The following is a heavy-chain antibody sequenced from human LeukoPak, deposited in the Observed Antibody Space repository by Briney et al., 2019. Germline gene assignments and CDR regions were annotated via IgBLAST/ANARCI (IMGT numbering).Heavy chain of an antibody. J-gene: IGHJ4*02. D-gene: IGHD2-2*01. CDR2: IKQDGSEK. CDR1: GFTFSSYW. Sequence: GGSLRLSCAASGFTFSSYWMSWVRQAPGKGLEWVANIKQDGSEKYYVDSVKGRFTISRDNAKNSLYLQMNSLRAEDTAVYYCAREPGYCSSTSCATYYFVYWGQGTLVTVSS. V-gene: IGHV3-7*01. CDR3: AREPGYCSSTSCATYYFVY.